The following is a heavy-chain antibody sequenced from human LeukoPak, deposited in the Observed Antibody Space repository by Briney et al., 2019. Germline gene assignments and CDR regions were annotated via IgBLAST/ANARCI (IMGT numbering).Heavy chain of an antibody. Sequence: GGSLRLSCAASGFTFSSYAMHWVRQAPGKGLEGVAVISYDGSNKYYADSVKGRFTISRDNSKNTLYLQMNSLRAEDTAVYYCARTHLKKQWLVLRDAFDIWGQGTMVTVSS. CDR2: ISYDGSNK. D-gene: IGHD6-19*01. CDR1: GFTFSSYA. J-gene: IGHJ3*02. CDR3: ARTHLKKQWLVLRDAFDI. V-gene: IGHV3-30-3*01.